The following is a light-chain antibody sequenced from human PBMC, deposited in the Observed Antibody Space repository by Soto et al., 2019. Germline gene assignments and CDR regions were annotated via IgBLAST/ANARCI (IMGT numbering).Light chain of an antibody. Sequence: QSVLIQPPSVSGSPGQSVTISCTGTSSDVGRHNYVSWYQQHPGKAPKLLIFEVNKRPSGVPDRFSASTSGITASLTVSGLQPEDEAAYYCSSYSDTDNFVIFGGGTKVTVL. CDR2: EVN. CDR1: SSDVGRHNY. J-gene: IGLJ2*01. CDR3: SSYSDTDNFVI. V-gene: IGLV2-8*01.